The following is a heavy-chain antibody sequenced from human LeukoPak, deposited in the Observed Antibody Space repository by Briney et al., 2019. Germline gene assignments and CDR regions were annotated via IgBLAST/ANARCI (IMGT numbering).Heavy chain of an antibody. D-gene: IGHD5-12*01. J-gene: IGHJ4*02. Sequence: PSETLSLTCAVYGGSFSGYYWSWIRQPPGKGLEWIGEINHSGSTNYNPSLKSRVTISVDTSKNQFSLKLSSVTAADTAVYYCARGQRAVATDYWGQGTLVTVSS. CDR2: INHSGST. CDR3: ARGQRAVATDY. CDR1: GGSFSGYY. V-gene: IGHV4-34*01.